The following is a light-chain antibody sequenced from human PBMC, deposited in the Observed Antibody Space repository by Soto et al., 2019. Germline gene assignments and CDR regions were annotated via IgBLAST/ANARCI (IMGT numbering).Light chain of an antibody. CDR1: SSDIGRYNY. CDR2: DFS. V-gene: IGLV2-14*01. J-gene: IGLJ1*01. Sequence: QSVLTQPASVSGSPGQSITISCTGTSSDIGRYNYVSWYQQYPGKAPKFMIYDFSNRPSGVSNRFSGSKSGNTASLTISGLQAEDEADYYCSSYISSSTYVFGTGTKVTVL. CDR3: SSYISSSTYV.